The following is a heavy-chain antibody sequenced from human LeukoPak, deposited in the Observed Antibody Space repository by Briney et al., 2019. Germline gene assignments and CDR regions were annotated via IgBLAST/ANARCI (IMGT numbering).Heavy chain of an antibody. CDR2: ISGSGGST. CDR3: AKDLVYYDSSAIRGYAFDI. D-gene: IGHD3-22*01. Sequence: PGGSLRLSCAATGFTFSSYAMSWVRQAPGKGLEWVSAISGSGGSTYYADSVKGRFTISRDNSKNTLYLQMNSLRAEDTAVYYCAKDLVYYDSSAIRGYAFDIWGQGTMVTVSS. CDR1: GFTFSSYA. V-gene: IGHV3-23*01. J-gene: IGHJ3*02.